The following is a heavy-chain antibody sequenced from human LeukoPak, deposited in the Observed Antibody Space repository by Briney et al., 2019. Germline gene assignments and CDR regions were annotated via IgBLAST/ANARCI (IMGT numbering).Heavy chain of an antibody. CDR2: ISDTSAM. Sequence: GGSLRLSCVASGFSFSLYSMKWVRQAPGKGLEWVSYISDTSAMYYADSVRGRFTVSRDNAKNSLFLQMDSLRVEDTGVYYCARDGGYSGYDADCWGQGTLVTVSS. CDR1: GFSFSLYS. V-gene: IGHV3-48*01. CDR3: ARDGGYSGYDADC. J-gene: IGHJ4*02. D-gene: IGHD5-12*01.